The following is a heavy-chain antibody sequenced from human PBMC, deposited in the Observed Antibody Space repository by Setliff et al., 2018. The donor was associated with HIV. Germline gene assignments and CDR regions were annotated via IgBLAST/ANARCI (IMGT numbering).Heavy chain of an antibody. CDR1: SDSMTENLHS. J-gene: IGHJ5*02. CDR3: ARVVELQWGKAWFPP. D-gene: IGHD1-7*01. CDR2: VSSSGTA. V-gene: IGHV4-61*09. Sequence: PSETLSLTCTVSSDSMTENLHSWSWVRQPAGKGLEWLGHVSSSGTAHYSPSLKSRITISMDTSNRRFFLTLSSVTTADTAIYYCARVVELQWGKAWFPPWCQGTLVTVSS.